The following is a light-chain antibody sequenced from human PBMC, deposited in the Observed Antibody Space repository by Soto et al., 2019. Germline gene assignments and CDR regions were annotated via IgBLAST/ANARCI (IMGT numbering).Light chain of an antibody. CDR1: QSLLHRDGKTY. CDR2: LGS. V-gene: IGKV2-28*01. Sequence: VLTQTPLSLSVTPGQPASMSCKSSQSLLHRDGKTYLYWYLQKPGQPPQLLIYLGSNRASGVPDRFSGSGSGTEYTLRISRVEAEDVGIYYCMQALQKPSTFGQGTKVDIK. CDR3: MQALQKPST. J-gene: IGKJ1*01.